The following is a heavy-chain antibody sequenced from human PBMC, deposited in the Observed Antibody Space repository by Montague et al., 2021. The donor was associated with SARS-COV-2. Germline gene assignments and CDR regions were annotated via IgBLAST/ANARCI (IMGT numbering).Heavy chain of an antibody. J-gene: IGHJ4*02. CDR1: GGSISGSSDY. CDR2: VDYSGNT. Sequence: SETLSLTCTVTGGSISGSSDYWGWIRQSPGKGLEWIASVDYSGNTNYSPSLKSRLTISVDTSKNQFSLKLNSVTAADTALYYCARREYSYGWGDWGQGTLVTVSS. V-gene: IGHV4-39*01. D-gene: IGHD5-18*01. CDR3: ARREYSYGWGD.